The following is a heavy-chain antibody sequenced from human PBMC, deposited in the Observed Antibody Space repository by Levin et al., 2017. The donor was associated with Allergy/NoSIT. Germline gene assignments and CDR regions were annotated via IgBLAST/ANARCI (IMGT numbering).Heavy chain of an antibody. D-gene: IGHD6-6*01. CDR2: INHSGST. CDR3: ARVGLEQLDPIDY. V-gene: IGHV4-34*01. Sequence: SETLSLTCAVYGGSFSGYYWSWIRQPPGKWLEWIGEINHSGSTNYNPSLKSRVTISVDTSKNQFSLKLSSVTAADTAVYYCARVGLEQLDPIDYWGQGTLVTVSS. CDR1: GGSFSGYY. J-gene: IGHJ4*02.